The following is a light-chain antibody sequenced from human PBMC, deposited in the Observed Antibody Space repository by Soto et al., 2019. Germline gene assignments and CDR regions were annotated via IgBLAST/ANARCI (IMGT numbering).Light chain of an antibody. Sequence: EIVMTQSPATLSVSPGERATLSCRASQSVSSNLAWYQQKPGQAPRLLIYGASTRATGIPARFSGSGSGTDFTLTISSLQSHDFAVYYCQQYNNWPPLTFGGGTKVEIK. CDR2: GAS. CDR3: QQYNNWPPLT. J-gene: IGKJ4*01. V-gene: IGKV3-15*01. CDR1: QSVSSN.